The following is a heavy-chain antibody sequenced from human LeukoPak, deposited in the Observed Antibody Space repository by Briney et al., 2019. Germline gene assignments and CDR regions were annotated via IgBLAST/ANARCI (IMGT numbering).Heavy chain of an antibody. CDR2: LYASGIT. V-gene: IGHV3-66*01. CDR3: AAKGNGYTGIYVFAH. CDR1: GFGVSVNY. Sequence: GGSLRLSCSASGFGVSVNYMSWVRQAPGKGLEWISVLYASGITKYADSVKGRFTISRDTSDNTLNLQMNDLGAEDSAVYYCAAKGNGYTGIYVFAHWGQGTLVTVSA. J-gene: IGHJ4*02. D-gene: IGHD1-26*01.